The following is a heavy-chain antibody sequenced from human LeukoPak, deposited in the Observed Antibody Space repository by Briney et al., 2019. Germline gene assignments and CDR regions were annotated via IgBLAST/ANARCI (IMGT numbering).Heavy chain of an antibody. J-gene: IGHJ4*02. Sequence: PGGSLRLSCAASGFIFSSYAMSWVRQAPGKGLEWVSAISSSGGRTYYADSVKGRFTISRDNSKNTLYLQMNSLRAEDTAVYYCAKGYCSGGSCYSGLFDYWGQGTLVTVSS. CDR2: ISSSGGRT. CDR1: GFIFSSYA. D-gene: IGHD2-15*01. CDR3: AKGYCSGGSCYSGLFDY. V-gene: IGHV3-23*01.